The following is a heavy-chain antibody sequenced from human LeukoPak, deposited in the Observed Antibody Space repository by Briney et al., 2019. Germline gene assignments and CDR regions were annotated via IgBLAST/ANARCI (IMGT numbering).Heavy chain of an antibody. Sequence: SETLSLTCTVSGGSISSYCWSWIRQPPGKGLEWIGYIYYSGSTNYNPSLKSRVTISVDTSKNQFSLKLSSVTAADTAAYYCASYDSSGYYFDYWGQGTLVTVSS. D-gene: IGHD3-22*01. V-gene: IGHV4-59*01. CDR1: GGSISSYC. CDR2: IYYSGST. J-gene: IGHJ4*02. CDR3: ASYDSSGYYFDY.